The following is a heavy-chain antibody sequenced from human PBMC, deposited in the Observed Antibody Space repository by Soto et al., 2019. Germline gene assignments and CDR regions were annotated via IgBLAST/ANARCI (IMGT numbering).Heavy chain of an antibody. J-gene: IGHJ4*02. D-gene: IGHD3-10*01. CDR1: EFSFSDYW. CDR3: ARDRQGINYFDY. CDR2: LDQGGGEK. Sequence: GGSLRLSCAASEFSFSDYWMAWVRHAPGKGLEWVANLDQGGGEKHYGDSVKGRFSISRDNAKNSLYLQMNSLRAEDTAVYYCARDRQGINYFDYWGQGTLVTVSS. V-gene: IGHV3-7*01.